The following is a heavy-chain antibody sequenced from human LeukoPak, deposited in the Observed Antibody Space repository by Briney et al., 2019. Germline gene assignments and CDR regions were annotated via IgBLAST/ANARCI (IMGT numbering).Heavy chain of an antibody. V-gene: IGHV5-51*01. D-gene: IGHD6-13*01. CDR2: VYPGDSDT. CDR1: GYSFASYW. CDR3: ARGHLYDYSSTSYYFDY. Sequence: PGESPKISCKGSGYSFASYWIGWVRQMPGKGLEWMGVVYPGDSDTRYSPSFQGQVTISADKSISTAYLQWSSLKASDTAMYYCARGHLYDYSSTSYYFDYWGQGTLVTVSS. J-gene: IGHJ4*02.